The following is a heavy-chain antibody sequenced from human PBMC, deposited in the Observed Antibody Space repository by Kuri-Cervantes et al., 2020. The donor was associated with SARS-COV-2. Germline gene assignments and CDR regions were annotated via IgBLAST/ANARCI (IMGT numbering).Heavy chain of an antibody. V-gene: IGHV4-59*01. D-gene: IGHD4-11*01. CDR1: GGSISSYY. Sequence: SETLSLTCTVSGGSISSYYWSWIRQPPGKGLEWIGYIYYSGSTNYNPSLKSRVTISVDTSKNQFSLKLSSVTAADTAVYYCARAMTTVTMYFLDVWGQGTMVTVSS. CDR3: ARAMTTVTMYFLDV. CDR2: IYYSGST. J-gene: IGHJ6*02.